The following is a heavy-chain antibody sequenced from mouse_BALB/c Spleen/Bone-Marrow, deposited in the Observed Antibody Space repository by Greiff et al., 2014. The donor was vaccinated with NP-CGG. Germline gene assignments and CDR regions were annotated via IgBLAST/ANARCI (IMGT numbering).Heavy chain of an antibody. Sequence: QVQLQQSGAELVRPGTAVNVSCKASGYAFTNYLIEWVKQRPGQGLAWIGVINPGSGGANYNEKFKGKATLTADKSSSTAYMQLSSLTSDDSAVYFCARFGRYYFDYGGQGPTLTVSS. J-gene: IGHJ2*01. CDR2: INPGSGGA. CDR1: GYAFTNYL. V-gene: IGHV1-54*01. CDR3: ARFGRYYFDY.